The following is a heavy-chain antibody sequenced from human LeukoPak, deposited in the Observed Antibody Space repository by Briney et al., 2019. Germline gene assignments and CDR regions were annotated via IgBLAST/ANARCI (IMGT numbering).Heavy chain of an antibody. D-gene: IGHD1/OR15-1a*01. V-gene: IGHV2-70*11. Sequence: QSGPALVKPTATLTLTCTFSGFSLMTHAMRVSWIRQPPGKALEWLARMDWDDDEYYNRPLKTRLTISKDASKNQVVLTMTNMDPVDTATFYCALSLNNAAYFDFWGQGTLVTVSS. CDR3: ALSLNNAAYFDF. J-gene: IGHJ4*02. CDR2: MDWDDDE. CDR1: GFSLMTHAMR.